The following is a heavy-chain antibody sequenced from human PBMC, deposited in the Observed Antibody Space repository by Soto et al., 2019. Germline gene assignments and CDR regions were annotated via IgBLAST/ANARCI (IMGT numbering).Heavy chain of an antibody. V-gene: IGHV1-69*12. Sequence: QVQLVQSGAEVKKPGSSVKVSCKASGGTFSSYAISWVRQAPGQGLEWMGGIIPIFGTANYAQKFQGRVTITADESTSTAYMELSSLRSEDTAVYYCACDYYESSGYYPPFDYWGQGTLVTVSS. CDR2: IIPIFGTA. CDR1: GGTFSSYA. D-gene: IGHD3-22*01. CDR3: ACDYYESSGYYPPFDY. J-gene: IGHJ4*02.